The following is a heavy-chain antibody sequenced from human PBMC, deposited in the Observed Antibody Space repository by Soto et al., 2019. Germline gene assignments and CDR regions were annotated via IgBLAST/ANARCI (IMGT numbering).Heavy chain of an antibody. D-gene: IGHD3-10*01. Sequence: GGSLRLSCAASGFTFSNAWMSWVRQAPGKGLEWVGRIKSKTDGGTTDYAAAVKGRFTISRDDSKNTLYLQMNSLKTEGTAVYYCTTGGGYYGSGSYYNVYYYMDVWGKGTTVTVSS. J-gene: IGHJ6*03. V-gene: IGHV3-15*01. CDR2: IKSKTDGGTT. CDR3: TTGGGYYGSGSYYNVYYYMDV. CDR1: GFTFSNAW.